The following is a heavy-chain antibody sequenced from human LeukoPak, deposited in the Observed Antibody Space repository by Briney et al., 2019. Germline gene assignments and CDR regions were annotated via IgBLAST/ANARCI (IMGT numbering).Heavy chain of an antibody. CDR3: AKGLIHSAAAGTFDY. D-gene: IGHD6-13*01. CDR2: ISGSGGST. CDR1: GFSFSSYA. V-gene: IGHV3-23*01. Sequence: HPGGSLRLSCAASGFSFSSYAMSWVRQAPGKGLEWVSAISGSGGSTYYADSVKGRFTISRDNSKNTLYLQMNSLRAEDTAVYYCAKGLIHSAAAGTFDYWGQGTLVTVSS. J-gene: IGHJ4*02.